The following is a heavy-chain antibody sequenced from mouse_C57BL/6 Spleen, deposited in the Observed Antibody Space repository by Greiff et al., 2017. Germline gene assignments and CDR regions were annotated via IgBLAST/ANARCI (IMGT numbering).Heavy chain of an antibody. V-gene: IGHV5-16*01. Sequence: EVKLVESEGGLVQPGSSMKLSCTASGFTFSDYYMAWVRQVPEKGLEWVANINYDGSSTYYLDSLKSRFIISRDNAKNILYLQMSSLKSEDTATYYCARRSLTGPYFDYWGQGTTLTVSS. CDR2: INYDGSST. CDR1: GFTFSDYY. D-gene: IGHD4-1*01. CDR3: ARRSLTGPYFDY. J-gene: IGHJ2*01.